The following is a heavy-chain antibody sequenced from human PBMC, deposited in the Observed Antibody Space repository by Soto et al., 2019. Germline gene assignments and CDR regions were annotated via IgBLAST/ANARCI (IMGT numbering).Heavy chain of an antibody. CDR3: ARVKGGYDWWLDY. Sequence: PSETLSLTCTVSGSSISSGGYYWSWIRQHPGKGLEWIGYIYYSGSTYYNPSLKSRVTISVDTSKNQFSLKLSSVTAADTAVYYCARVKGGYDWWLDYWGQGTLVTVSS. CDR2: IYYSGST. J-gene: IGHJ4*02. V-gene: IGHV4-31*03. D-gene: IGHD5-12*01. CDR1: GSSISSGGYY.